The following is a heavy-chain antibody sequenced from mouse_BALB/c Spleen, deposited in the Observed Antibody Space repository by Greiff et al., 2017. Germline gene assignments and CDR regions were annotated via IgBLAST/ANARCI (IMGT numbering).Heavy chain of an antibody. CDR1: GYTFTDYN. D-gene: IGHD2-14*01. J-gene: IGHJ2*01. V-gene: IGHV1-18*01. CDR3: ARRYRYGFDY. CDR2: INPNNGGT. Sequence: EVQLVESGPELVKPGASVKIPCKASGYTFTDYNIDWVKQSHGKSLEWIGDINPNNGGTIYNQKFKDKATLTVDKSSSTAYMELRSLTSEDTAVYYCARRYRYGFDYWGQGTTLTVSS.